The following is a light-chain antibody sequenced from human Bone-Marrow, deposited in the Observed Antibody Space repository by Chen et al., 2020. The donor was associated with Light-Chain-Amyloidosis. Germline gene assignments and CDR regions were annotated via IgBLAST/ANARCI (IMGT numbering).Light chain of an antibody. CDR1: QSISSW. Sequence: DIQMTQSPSTLSASVGDRVTITCRASQSISSWLAWYQQKPGKAPKLLIYDASSLESGVPSRFSGSGSGTDFTLSISRLEPEDFAVYYCQHYGSSTWTFGQGTKVEIK. J-gene: IGKJ1*01. V-gene: IGKV1-5*01. CDR3: QHYGSSTWT. CDR2: DAS.